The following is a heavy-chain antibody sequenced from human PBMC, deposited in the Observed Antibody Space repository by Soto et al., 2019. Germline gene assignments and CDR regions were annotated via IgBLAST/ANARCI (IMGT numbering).Heavy chain of an antibody. J-gene: IGHJ4*02. D-gene: IGHD2-15*01. CDR2: IYYSGST. Sequence: SETLSLTCTVSGGSISSGDYYWSWIRQPPGKGLEWIGYIYYSGSTYYNPSLKSRVTISVDTSKNQFSLKLSSVTAADTAVYYCARESDCSGGSCYSGNFDYWGQGTLVTVS. CDR1: GGSISSGDYY. V-gene: IGHV4-30-4*01. CDR3: ARESDCSGGSCYSGNFDY.